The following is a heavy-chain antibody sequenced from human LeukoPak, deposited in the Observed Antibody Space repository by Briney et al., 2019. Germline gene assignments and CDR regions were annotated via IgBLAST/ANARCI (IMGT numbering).Heavy chain of an antibody. CDR3: AREWGDSSWAIMDV. J-gene: IGHJ6*03. Sequence: SETLSLTRTVSGGSISSSSYYWGWIRQPPGKGLEWIGSIHYSGSTNYNPSLKSRVTISVDTSKNQFSLKLSSVTAADTAVYYCAREWGDSSWAIMDVWGKGTTVTISS. CDR2: IHYSGST. V-gene: IGHV4-39*07. D-gene: IGHD6-13*01. CDR1: GGSISSSSYY.